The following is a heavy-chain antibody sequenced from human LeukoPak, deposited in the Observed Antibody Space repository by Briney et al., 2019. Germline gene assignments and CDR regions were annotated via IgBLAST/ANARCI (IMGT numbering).Heavy chain of an antibody. J-gene: IGHJ4*02. V-gene: IGHV3-74*01. CDR3: ARGPYDILTGYYGYYFDY. Sequence: PGGSLRLSCAASGFTFSSYWMHWVRQAPGKGLVWVSRINSDGSSTSYADSVKGRFTISRDNAKNTLYLRMNSLRAEDTAVYYCARGPYDILTGYYGYYFDYWGQGTLVTVSS. CDR2: INSDGSST. D-gene: IGHD3-9*01. CDR1: GFTFSSYW.